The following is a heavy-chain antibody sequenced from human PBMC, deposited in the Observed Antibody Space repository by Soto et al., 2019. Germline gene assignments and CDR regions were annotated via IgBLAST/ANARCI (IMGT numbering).Heavy chain of an antibody. J-gene: IGHJ4*02. D-gene: IGHD2-15*01. V-gene: IGHV4-31*03. CDR2: INYGGST. CDR1: GGSINSGDSY. CDR3: ARDAPGVAPY. Sequence: QVQLQESGPGLVRPSQTLSLTCTVSGGSINSGDSYWNWIRQHPEKGLEWIGYINYGGSTFYNPSLKSRIIISVDTSKNPLSLKLSSVTAADTAVYYCARDAPGVAPYWGQGTLVTVSS.